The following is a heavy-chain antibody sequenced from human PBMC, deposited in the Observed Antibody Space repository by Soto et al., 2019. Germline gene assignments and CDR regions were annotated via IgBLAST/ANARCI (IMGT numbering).Heavy chain of an antibody. Sequence: ASVKVSCKTSGGTFSSYAISWVRQAPVQGLECMGGIIPIFDTANYAQKFQGRVTITADESTSTAYMELSSLRSEDTAVYYCARHDCISTSCYYYYYYSMDVWGQGTTVTVSS. CDR3: ARHDCISTSCYYYYYYSMDV. CDR2: IIPIFDTA. V-gene: IGHV1-69*13. D-gene: IGHD2-2*01. CDR1: GGTFSSYA. J-gene: IGHJ6*02.